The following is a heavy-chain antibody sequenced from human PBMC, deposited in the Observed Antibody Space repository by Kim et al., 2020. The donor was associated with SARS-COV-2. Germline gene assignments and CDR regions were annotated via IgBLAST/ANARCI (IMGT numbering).Heavy chain of an antibody. V-gene: IGHV3-11*06. J-gene: IGHJ6*02. D-gene: IGHD3-10*01. CDR1: GFTFSAYN. Sequence: GGSLRLSCAASGFTFSAYNMSWIRQAPGKGLEWVSYISSSSSYTNYADSVKGRFTISRDNAKNSLYLQMNSLRAEDTAVYYCASTSISMVRTLFRVIGGMVAWGQGTPVTVSS. CDR2: ISSSSSYT. CDR3: ASTSISMVRTLFRVIGGMVA.